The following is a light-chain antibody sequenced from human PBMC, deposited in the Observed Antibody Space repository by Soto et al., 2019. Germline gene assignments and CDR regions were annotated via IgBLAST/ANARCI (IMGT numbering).Light chain of an antibody. CDR1: QSVNSN. Sequence: EIVMTQSPATLSVSPGERATLSCRASQSVNSNLAWYQQKPGQAPRLLIYGASTRATGIPARFSGSGSGTEFTLTISSLQSEEFVVYYCQQYNNWPHTFGGGTKVEIK. CDR2: GAS. J-gene: IGKJ4*01. CDR3: QQYNNWPHT. V-gene: IGKV3-15*01.